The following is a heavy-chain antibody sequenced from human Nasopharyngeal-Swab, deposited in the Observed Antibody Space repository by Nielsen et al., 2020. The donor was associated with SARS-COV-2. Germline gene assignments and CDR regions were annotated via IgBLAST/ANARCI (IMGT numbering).Heavy chain of an antibody. CDR2: ISAYNGNT. Sequence: ASVKVSCKASGYTFTSYGISWVRQDPGQGLEGRGWISAYNGNTNYAQKLQGRVTMTTDTSTSTAYMELRSLRSDDTAVYYCARDGGIVVVPAATGEPYYYYGMDVWGQGTTATVSS. V-gene: IGHV1-18*01. J-gene: IGHJ6*02. CDR1: GYTFTSYG. CDR3: ARDGGIVVVPAATGEPYYYYGMDV. D-gene: IGHD2-2*01.